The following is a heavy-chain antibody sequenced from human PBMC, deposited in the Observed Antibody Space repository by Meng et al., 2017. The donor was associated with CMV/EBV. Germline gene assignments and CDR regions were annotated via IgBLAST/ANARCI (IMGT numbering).Heavy chain of an antibody. V-gene: IGHV4-39*01. CDR2: IYYSGST. CDR1: GGSISSSSYY. Sequence: GSGGSISSSSYYWGWIRQPPGKGLEWIGSIYYSGSTYYNPSLKSRVTISVDTSKNQFSLKLSSVTAADTAVYYCARRVAARPGGFDYWGQGTLVTVSS. D-gene: IGHD6-6*01. J-gene: IGHJ4*02. CDR3: ARRVAARPGGFDY.